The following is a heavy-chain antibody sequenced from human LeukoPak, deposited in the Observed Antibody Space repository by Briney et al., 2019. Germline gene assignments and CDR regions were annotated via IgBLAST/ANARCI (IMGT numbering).Heavy chain of an antibody. D-gene: IGHD3-22*01. J-gene: IGHJ4*02. CDR1: GYTFTSYD. V-gene: IGHV1-69*05. Sequence: ASVTVSCKASGYTFTSYDINWVRQAPGQGLEWMGGIIPIFGISNYAQKFQGRVTITTDESSTTTYMQLRSLRHEDPAVSFCGGGPAQGRGWLPPDYWGQGTLVTVSS. CDR3: GGGPAQGRGWLPPDY. CDR2: IIPIFGIS.